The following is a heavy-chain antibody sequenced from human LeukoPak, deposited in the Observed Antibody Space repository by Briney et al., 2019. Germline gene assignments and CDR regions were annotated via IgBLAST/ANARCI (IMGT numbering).Heavy chain of an antibody. CDR3: AKGAYDYVEIAYFDY. D-gene: IGHD5-12*01. J-gene: IGHJ4*02. CDR1: GFTFSNYA. V-gene: IGHV3-23*01. Sequence: GGSLRLSCTASGFTFSNYAMNWVRQAPGKGLEWVAVLIGSSGATDYADSVKGRLTISRDNSKNTLFLQMNSLRAEDTAIYYCAKGAYDYVEIAYFDYWGKGALDTVST. CDR2: LIGSSGAT.